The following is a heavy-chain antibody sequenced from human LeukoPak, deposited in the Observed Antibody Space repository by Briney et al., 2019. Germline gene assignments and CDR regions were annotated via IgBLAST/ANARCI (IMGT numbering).Heavy chain of an antibody. CDR1: GGSISSYY. CDR3: ARDRPYYYVMDV. V-gene: IGHV4-59*01. J-gene: IGHJ6*02. Sequence: SSETLSLTYTVSGGSISSYYWSWIRQPPGKGLEWIGYIYYSGSTNYNPSLKSRVTISVDTSKNQFSLKLSSVTAADTAVYYCARDRPYYYVMDVWGQGTTVTVSS. CDR2: IYYSGST.